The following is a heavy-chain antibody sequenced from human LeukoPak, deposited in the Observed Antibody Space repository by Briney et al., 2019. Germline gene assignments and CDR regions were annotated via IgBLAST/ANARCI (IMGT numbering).Heavy chain of an antibody. CDR1: GFTVSSNY. Sequence: GGSLRLSCAASGFTVSSNYMNWVRQAPGQGLEWVSIIYSGGTTYYADSVKGRFTISRDNSKNTLYLQMNSLRAEDTALYYCATGPSYCGGDCYYYFAYWGQGTLVTVSS. CDR3: ATGPSYCGGDCYYYFAY. V-gene: IGHV3-53*01. CDR2: IYSGGTT. D-gene: IGHD2-21*01. J-gene: IGHJ4*02.